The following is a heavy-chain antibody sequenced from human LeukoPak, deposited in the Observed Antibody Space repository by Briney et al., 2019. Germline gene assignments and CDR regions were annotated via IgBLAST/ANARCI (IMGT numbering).Heavy chain of an antibody. CDR1: GFTFSSYW. D-gene: IGHD2-2*01. CDR3: ARDMGYCSSTSCPRFQH. J-gene: IGHJ1*01. Sequence: GGSLRLSCAASGFTFSSYWMSWVRQAPGKRLEWVANIKQDGSEKYYVDSVKGRFTISRDNAKNSLYLQMNSLRAEDTAVYYCARDMGYCSSTSCPRFQHWGQGTLVTVSS. V-gene: IGHV3-7*01. CDR2: IKQDGSEK.